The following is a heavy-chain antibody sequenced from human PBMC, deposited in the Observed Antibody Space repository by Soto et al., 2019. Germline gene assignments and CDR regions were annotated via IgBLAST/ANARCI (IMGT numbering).Heavy chain of an antibody. CDR1: GFTFSSYS. D-gene: IGHD3-3*01. CDR2: ISSSSSTI. Sequence: EVQLVESGGGLVQPGGSLRLSCAASGFTFSSYSMNWVRQAPGKGLEWVSYISSSSSTIYYADSVKGRFTISRDNAKNSLYLQMKNLRDEDTAVSYCARDLVLRFLEWVRPPDAFDIWGQGTMVTVSS. CDR3: ARDLVLRFLEWVRPPDAFDI. J-gene: IGHJ3*02. V-gene: IGHV3-48*02.